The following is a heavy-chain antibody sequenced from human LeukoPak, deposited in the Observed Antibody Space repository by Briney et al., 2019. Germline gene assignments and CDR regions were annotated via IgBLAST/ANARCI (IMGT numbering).Heavy chain of an antibody. CDR1: GGTLSSYD. J-gene: IGHJ4*02. D-gene: IGHD1-26*01. CDR3: AGGAYIVGATYYFDY. V-gene: IGHV1-69*05. CDR2: IIPIFGTA. Sequence: GASVKVSCKASGGTLSSYDISWVRQAPGQGLEWMGGIIPIFGTANYAQKFQGRVTISTDESTSTAYMELSSLRSEDTAVYYCAGGAYIVGATYYFDYWGQGTLVTVSS.